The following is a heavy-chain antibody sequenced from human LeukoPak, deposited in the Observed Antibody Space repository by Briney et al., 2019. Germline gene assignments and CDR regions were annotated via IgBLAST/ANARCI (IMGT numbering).Heavy chain of an antibody. CDR2: IIPILGIA. D-gene: IGHD6-6*01. CDR3: ASLSPAARRFDY. J-gene: IGHJ4*02. V-gene: IGHV1-69*04. Sequence: SVKVSCKASGGTFSSYAISWVRQAPGQGLEWMGRIIPILGIANYAQKFQGRVTITADKSTSTVYMELSSLRSENTAVYYCASLSPAARRFDYWGQGTLVTVSS. CDR1: GGTFSSYA.